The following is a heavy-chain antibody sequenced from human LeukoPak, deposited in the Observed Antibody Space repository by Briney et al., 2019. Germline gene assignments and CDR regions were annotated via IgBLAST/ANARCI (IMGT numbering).Heavy chain of an antibody. CDR3: AREWGGFDY. D-gene: IGHD3-16*01. CDR2: IYFSGNT. CDR1: GYSISSGYY. Sequence: SETLSLTCTVSGYSISSGYYWGWIRQPPGKGLEWIGYIYFSGNTDYNPSLKSRVTISVDTSKNQFSLKLTSVTAADTALYYCAREWGGFDYWGQGALVTVSS. V-gene: IGHV4-61*01. J-gene: IGHJ4*02.